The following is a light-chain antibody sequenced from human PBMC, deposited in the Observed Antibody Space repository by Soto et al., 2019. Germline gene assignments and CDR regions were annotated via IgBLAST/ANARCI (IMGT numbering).Light chain of an antibody. CDR2: LAS. CDR1: QSLLYTNGNNY. CDR3: MQALQTPIT. J-gene: IGKJ5*01. Sequence: DIVMTQSPLSLPVTPGEPASISCRSSQSLLYTNGNNYLDWYLQKPGQSPQLLIYLASSRASGVPDRFSGSGSGTDFTLKISRVEAEDVGVYYCMQALQTPITFGQGTRLEIK. V-gene: IGKV2-28*01.